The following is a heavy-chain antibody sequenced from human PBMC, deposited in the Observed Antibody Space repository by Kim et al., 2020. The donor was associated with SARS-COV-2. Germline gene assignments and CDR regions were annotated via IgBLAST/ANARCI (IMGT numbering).Heavy chain of an antibody. V-gene: IGHV4-4*02. CDR2: IYHSGST. J-gene: IGHJ4*02. CDR3: ARASVDGLMIITMVRGGRGLDY. D-gene: IGHD3-10*01. Sequence: SETLSLTCAVSGGSISSSNWWSWVRQPPGKGLEWIGEIYHSGSTNYNPSLKSRVTISVDKSKNQFSLKLSSVTAADTAVYYCARASVDGLMIITMVRGGRGLDYWGQGTLVTVSS. CDR1: GGSISSSNW.